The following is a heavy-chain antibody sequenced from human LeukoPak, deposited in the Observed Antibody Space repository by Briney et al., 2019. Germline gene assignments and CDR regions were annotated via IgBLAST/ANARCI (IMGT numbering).Heavy chain of an antibody. CDR2: MYSSGST. Sequence: SETLSPTCTVSGGSISSSSYYWGWIRQPPGKGLEWIGSMYSSGSTYYNPSLKSRVIMSVDTSKNQFSLKLSSVTAADTAVYYCASNEWSGYYFDYWGQGTLVTVSS. CDR1: GGSISSSSYY. CDR3: ASNEWSGYYFDY. J-gene: IGHJ4*02. V-gene: IGHV4-39*01. D-gene: IGHD3-3*01.